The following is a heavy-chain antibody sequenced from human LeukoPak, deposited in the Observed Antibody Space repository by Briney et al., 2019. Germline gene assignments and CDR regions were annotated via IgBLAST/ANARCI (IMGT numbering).Heavy chain of an antibody. V-gene: IGHV3-9*01. CDR2: ISWNSGSI. D-gene: IGHD3-10*01. CDR1: GFTFDDYA. J-gene: IGHJ3*02. CDR3: AKDRGYYGSGDAFDI. Sequence: GGSLRLSCAASGFTFDDYAMHWVRQAPGKGLEWVSGISWNSGSIGYADSVKGRFTISRDNAKNSLYLQMNSLRAEDTALNYCAKDRGYYGSGDAFDIWGQGTMVTVSS.